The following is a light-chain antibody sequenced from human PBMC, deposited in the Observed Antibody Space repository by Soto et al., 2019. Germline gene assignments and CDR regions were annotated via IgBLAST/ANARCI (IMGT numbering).Light chain of an antibody. J-gene: IGKJ2*01. CDR2: GAS. V-gene: IGKV3-20*01. CDR1: QSVSSSY. Sequence: EIVLTQSPGTRSLSPGERATLSGRASQSVSSSYLAWYQQKPGQAPRPLIYGASSRATGIPDRFSGSGSGTDFTLTISRLEPEDFAVYYCQQYGSSPYTFGQGTKLEIK. CDR3: QQYGSSPYT.